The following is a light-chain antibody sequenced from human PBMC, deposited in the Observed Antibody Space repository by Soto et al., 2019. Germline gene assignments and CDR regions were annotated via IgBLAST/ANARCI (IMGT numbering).Light chain of an antibody. V-gene: IGKV3-11*01. Sequence: PGDRATISCRASQSVGDYLGWYQQKPGQAPRLLIYDASQRATGVPARFSASGSGTDFTLTISSLEPEDFAIYYCQQREDWPRAFGGGTKVEFK. J-gene: IGKJ4*01. CDR2: DAS. CDR3: QQREDWPRA. CDR1: QSVGDY.